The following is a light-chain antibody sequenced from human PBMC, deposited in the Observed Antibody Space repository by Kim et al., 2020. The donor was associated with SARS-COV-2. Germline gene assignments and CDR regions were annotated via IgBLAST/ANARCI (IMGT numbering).Light chain of an antibody. V-gene: IGKV1-16*02. CDR1: RSISSY. Sequence: ASVRDIVSSTLRPSRSISSYLAWFQQKPGKAPKSLFYAASSLRSGVPSKFIDSGSGTVSTHTISSLRPGDFATYYCQQYNSYPLTVGGGTKVDI. CDR2: AAS. J-gene: IGKJ4*01. CDR3: QQYNSYPLT.